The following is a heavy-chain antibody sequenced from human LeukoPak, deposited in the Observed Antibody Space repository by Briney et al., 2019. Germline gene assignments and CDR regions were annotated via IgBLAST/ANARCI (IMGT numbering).Heavy chain of an antibody. Sequence: PGGSLRLSCSASGFTFSSYSMTWVRHPPGKGLELVSTITGNGRHAFYADSVKGRFSVSRDNSKNILYLQMDSLRADDSALYYCAKDANYYDSSGYLIPFDYWGQGTLVTVSS. D-gene: IGHD3-22*01. CDR2: ITGNGRHA. J-gene: IGHJ4*02. CDR1: GFTFSSYS. CDR3: AKDANYYDSSGYLIPFDY. V-gene: IGHV3-23*01.